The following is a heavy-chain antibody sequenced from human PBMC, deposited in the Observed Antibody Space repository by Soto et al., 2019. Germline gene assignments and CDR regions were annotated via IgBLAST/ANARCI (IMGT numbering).Heavy chain of an antibody. D-gene: IGHD5-12*01. Sequence: ASVKVSCKASGYTFNSYGITWVRQAPGQGLEWMGWISAYNGDTNYAQNFRGRVTMTTDTSTSTAYMELRSLRSDDTAMHYCARDIVHTRDKNWFDPWGQGTKVTVYS. V-gene: IGHV1-18*01. J-gene: IGHJ5*02. CDR1: GYTFNSYG. CDR3: ARDIVHTRDKNWFDP. CDR2: ISAYNGDT.